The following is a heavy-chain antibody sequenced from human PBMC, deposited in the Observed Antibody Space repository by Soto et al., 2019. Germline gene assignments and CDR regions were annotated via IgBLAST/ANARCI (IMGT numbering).Heavy chain of an antibody. J-gene: IGHJ4*02. CDR2: IYYSGST. D-gene: IGHD3-22*01. CDR3: ARVKPNYYDSSGYYLPFDY. CDR1: GGSISSGDYY. Sequence: PSETLSLTCTVSGGSISSGDYYWSWIRQPPGKGLEWIGYIYYSGSTYYNPSLKSRVTISVDTSKNQFSLKLSSVTAADTAVYYCARVKPNYYDSSGYYLPFDYWGQGTLVTVSS. V-gene: IGHV4-30-4*01.